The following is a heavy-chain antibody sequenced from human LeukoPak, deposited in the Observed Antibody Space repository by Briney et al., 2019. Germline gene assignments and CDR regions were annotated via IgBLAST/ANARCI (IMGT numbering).Heavy chain of an antibody. D-gene: IGHD3-16*02. J-gene: IGHJ4*02. CDR2: ISSSGGTK. V-gene: IGHV3-48*03. Sequence: SGGSLRLSCAGSGFSFSSFEMNWVRQAPGKGVEWVSHISSSGGTKYYADSVKGRFTVSRDNAKNSLSLQMNSLRVEDTAVYYCARTYVWGSYRRIYYWGQGTLVTVSS. CDR1: GFSFSSFE. CDR3: ARTYVWGSYRRIYY.